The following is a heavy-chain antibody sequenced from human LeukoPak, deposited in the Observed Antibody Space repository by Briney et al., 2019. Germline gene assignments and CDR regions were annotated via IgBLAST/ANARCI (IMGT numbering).Heavy chain of an antibody. D-gene: IGHD4-11*01. J-gene: IGHJ4*02. CDR2: INHSGST. V-gene: IGHV4-34*01. Sequence: SETLCPTCAVYGGSFRGYYWTWIRQPPGKGLEWIGEINHSGSTNYNPSLKSRVTISVDTSKNQFSLKLSSRPAPDTAVYSCAGAHSNSFYFDYWGQGTLVSVSS. CDR1: GGSFRGYY. CDR3: AGAHSNSFYFDY.